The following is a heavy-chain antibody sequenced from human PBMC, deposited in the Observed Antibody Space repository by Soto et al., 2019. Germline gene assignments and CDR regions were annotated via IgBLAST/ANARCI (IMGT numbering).Heavy chain of an antibody. D-gene: IGHD3-16*01. Sequence: TVRVSCKASGYIFTQYGIGWVRQAPGQGLEWMGWINGFNGKPNYAQEFRGRVTMTTDTSTSTAYMDLRSPTSDDTGVYYCARWDGIFGAGGVDWGQGTLVTVSS. CDR3: ARWDGIFGAGGVD. CDR1: GYIFTQYG. V-gene: IGHV1-18*01. J-gene: IGHJ4*02. CDR2: INGFNGKP.